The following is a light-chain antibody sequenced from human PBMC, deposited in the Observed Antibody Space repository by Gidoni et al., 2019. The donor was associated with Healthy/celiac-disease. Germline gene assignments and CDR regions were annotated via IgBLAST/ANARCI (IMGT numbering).Light chain of an antibody. J-gene: IGKJ4*01. CDR1: QSVSSY. CDR3: QQRSNWLSLT. CDR2: DAS. Sequence: EIVLTQSPATLSLSPGERATLSCRASQSVSSYLAWYQQKPGQAPRLLIYDASNRATGIPARFSGSGCGTDFTLTISSLEPEDFAVYYCQQRSNWLSLTFGGGTKVEIK. V-gene: IGKV3-11*01.